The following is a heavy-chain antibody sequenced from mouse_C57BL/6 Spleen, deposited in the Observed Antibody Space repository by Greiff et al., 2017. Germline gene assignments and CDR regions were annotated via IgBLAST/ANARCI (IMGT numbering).Heavy chain of an antibody. V-gene: IGHV1-74*01. CDR3: AILNMITLEDY. CDR2: IHPSDSDT. D-gene: IGHD2-4*01. Sequence: VQLQQPGAELVKPGASVKVSCKASGYTFTSYWMHWVKQRPGQGLEWIGRIHPSDSDTNYNQKFKGKDTLTVDKSSSTAYMQLSSLTSEDSAVYYCAILNMITLEDYWGQGTTLTVSS. CDR1: GYTFTSYW. J-gene: IGHJ2*01.